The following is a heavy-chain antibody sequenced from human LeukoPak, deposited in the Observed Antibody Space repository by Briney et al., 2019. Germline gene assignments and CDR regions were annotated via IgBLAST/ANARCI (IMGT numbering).Heavy chain of an antibody. CDR3: STGPRSLPY. D-gene: IGHD4-23*01. J-gene: IGHJ4*01. V-gene: IGHV3-48*03. CDR1: GFTFSSYE. CDR2: ISSSGSTI. Sequence: GGSLRLSCAASGFTFSSYEMNWVRQDPGKGLEWVSYISSSGSTIYYADSVKGRFTISRDNAKNSLYLQMNSLRPEDTALYYCSTGPRSLPYWGPGTLVTVSS.